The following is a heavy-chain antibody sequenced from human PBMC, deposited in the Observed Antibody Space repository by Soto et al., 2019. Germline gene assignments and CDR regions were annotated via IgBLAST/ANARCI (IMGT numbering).Heavy chain of an antibody. CDR2: IYYSGST. V-gene: IGHV4-59*01. CDR1: GPSISSYY. D-gene: IGHD5-12*01. CDR3: AREGKDIVATIRPYYFEY. J-gene: IGHJ4*02. Sequence: SETLSLTCTVSGPSISSYYWSWIRQPPGKGLEWIGYIYYSGSTNYNPSLKSRVTISVDTSKNQFSLKLSSVTAADTAVYYCAREGKDIVATIRPYYFEYWGQGTLVTVLS.